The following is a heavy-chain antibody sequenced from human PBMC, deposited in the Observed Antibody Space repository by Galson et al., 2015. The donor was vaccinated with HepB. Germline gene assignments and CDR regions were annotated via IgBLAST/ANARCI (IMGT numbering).Heavy chain of an antibody. D-gene: IGHD2-21*02. J-gene: IGHJ5*02. Sequence: SVRVSCTASGYRFANFGISWVRQAPRQGLEWMGWINTHNGNTKYAQKFQHRVTMTTDTSTSTAYMELRNLRYDDTALYYCARDYVVTTNDFFDPWGQGTLVTVSS. CDR3: ARDYVVTTNDFFDP. CDR2: INTHNGNT. V-gene: IGHV1-18*01. CDR1: GYRFANFG.